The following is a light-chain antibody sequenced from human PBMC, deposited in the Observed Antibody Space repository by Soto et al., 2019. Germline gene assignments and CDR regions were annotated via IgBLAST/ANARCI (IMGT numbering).Light chain of an antibody. V-gene: IGLV7-46*01. CDR3: LLSYSGARWV. Sequence: QAVVTQEPSLTVSPGGTVTLTCGSSTGAVTSGHYPYWFQQKPGQAPRTLIYDTSNKHSWTPARFSGSLLGGKAALTLSGAQPEDEAEYYCLLSYSGARWVFGGGTKDTVL. J-gene: IGLJ3*02. CDR2: DTS. CDR1: TGAVTSGHY.